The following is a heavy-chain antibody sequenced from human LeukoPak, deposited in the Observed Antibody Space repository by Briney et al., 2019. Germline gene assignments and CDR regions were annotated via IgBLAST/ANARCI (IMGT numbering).Heavy chain of an antibody. J-gene: IGHJ4*02. D-gene: IGHD3-16*02. CDR2: INPNSGGT. V-gene: IGHV1-2*06. CDR3: ARGLVNDGLDY. Sequence: GASVKVSCKASGYTFTGYYMHWVRQAPGQGLEWMGRINPNSGGTNYAQKFQGRVTMTRNTSISTAYMELSSLRSEDTAVYYCARGLVNDGLDYWGQGTLVTVPS. CDR1: GYTFTGYY.